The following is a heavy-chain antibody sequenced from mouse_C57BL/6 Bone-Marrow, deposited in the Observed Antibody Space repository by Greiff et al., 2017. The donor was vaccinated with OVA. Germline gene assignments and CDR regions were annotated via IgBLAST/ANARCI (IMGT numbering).Heavy chain of an antibody. CDR2: IRSKSNNYAT. CDR3: VRLRRVYAMDY. CDR1: GFSFNTYA. V-gene: IGHV10-1*01. Sequence: EVKVVESGGGLVQPKGSLKLSCAASGFSFNTYAMNWVRQAPGKGLEWVARIRSKSNNYATYYADSVKDRFTISRDDSESMLYLQMNNLKTEDTAMYYCVRLRRVYAMDYWGQGTSVTVSS. J-gene: IGHJ4*01. D-gene: IGHD2-12*01.